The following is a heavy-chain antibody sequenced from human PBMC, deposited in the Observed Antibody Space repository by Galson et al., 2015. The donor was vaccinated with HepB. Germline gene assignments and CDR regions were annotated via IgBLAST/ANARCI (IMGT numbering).Heavy chain of an antibody. J-gene: IGHJ4*02. D-gene: IGHD3-3*01. CDR3: AGTDSDFWSGYQPFDS. Sequence: SVKVSCKASGYTLTTYAVHWVRQAPGQRLEWMGWINAGTGNIKYSQNFQGRVTITGDTSANTAYMEVGSLTSEDTAVYYCAGTDSDFWSGYQPFDSWGQGTLVTVSS. V-gene: IGHV1-3*01. CDR1: GYTLTTYA. CDR2: INAGTGNI.